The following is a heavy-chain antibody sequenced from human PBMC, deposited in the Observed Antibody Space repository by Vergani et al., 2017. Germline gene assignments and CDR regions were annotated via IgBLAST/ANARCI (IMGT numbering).Heavy chain of an antibody. Sequence: VQLVESGGGLVKPGGSLRLSCAASGFTFSSYGMHWVRQAPGKGLEWVAVISYDGSNKYYADSVKGRFTISRDNSTNTLYLQMNSLRAEDTAVYYCAKDGRGVGYYYYYYGMDVWGQGTTVTVSS. CDR2: ISYDGSNK. CDR3: AKDGRGVGYYYYYYGMDV. J-gene: IGHJ6*02. D-gene: IGHD3-16*01. V-gene: IGHV3-30*18. CDR1: GFTFSSYG.